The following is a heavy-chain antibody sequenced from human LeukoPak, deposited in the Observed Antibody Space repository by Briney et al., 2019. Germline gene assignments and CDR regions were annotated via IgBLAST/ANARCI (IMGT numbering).Heavy chain of an antibody. CDR2: ISGSGGST. CDR3: AKVGLRGYGERAEPLRRRSATHYFDY. CDR1: GFTFSSYG. D-gene: IGHD4-17*01. J-gene: IGHJ4*02. Sequence: PGGSLRLSCAASGFTFSSYGMSWVRQAPGKGLEWVSAISGSGGSTYYADSVKGRFTISRDNSKNTLYLQMNSLRAEDTAVYYCAKVGLRGYGERAEPLRRRSATHYFDYWGQGTLVTVSS. V-gene: IGHV3-23*01.